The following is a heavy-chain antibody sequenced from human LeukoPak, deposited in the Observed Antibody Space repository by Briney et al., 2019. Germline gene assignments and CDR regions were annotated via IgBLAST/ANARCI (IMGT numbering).Heavy chain of an antibody. CDR2: IYHSGST. CDR1: GGSISDSNC. Sequence: SETLSLTCAVSGGSISDSNCWTWVRQPPGKGPEWIGEIYHSGSTNYNPSLRSRVTISIDKSKNQFSQKLSSVTAADTAVYYCALGYDSSGYYNSLDVWGQGTTVTVSS. D-gene: IGHD3-22*01. J-gene: IGHJ6*02. V-gene: IGHV4-4*02. CDR3: ALGYDSSGYYNSLDV.